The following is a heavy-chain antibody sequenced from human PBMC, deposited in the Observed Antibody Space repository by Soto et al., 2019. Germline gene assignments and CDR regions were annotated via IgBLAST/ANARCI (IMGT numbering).Heavy chain of an antibody. V-gene: IGHV3-30*18. CDR1: GFTFSSYG. CDR3: AKGVSSSGWYWWNY. CDR2: ISYDGSNK. D-gene: IGHD6-19*01. Sequence: QVQLVESGGGVVQPGRSLRLSCAASGFTFSSYGMHWVRQAPGKGLEWVAVISYDGSNKYYADSVKGRFTISRDNSKNTLYLQMNSLRAEDTAVYYCAKGVSSSGWYWWNYWGQGTLVTVSS. J-gene: IGHJ4*02.